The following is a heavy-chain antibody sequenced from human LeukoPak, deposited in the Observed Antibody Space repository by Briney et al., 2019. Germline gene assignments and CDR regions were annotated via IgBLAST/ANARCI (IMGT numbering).Heavy chain of an antibody. CDR3: ARGARIAARYYYYYYMDV. V-gene: IGHV1-8*01. CDR1: GYTFTSYD. D-gene: IGHD6-13*01. J-gene: IGHJ6*03. Sequence: ASVKVSCKASGYTFTSYDINWVRQAPGQGLEWMGWMNPNSGNTGYAQKFQGRVTMTRNTSISTAYMELSSLRSEDTAVYYCARGARIAARYYYYYYMDVWGKGTTVTVSS. CDR2: MNPNSGNT.